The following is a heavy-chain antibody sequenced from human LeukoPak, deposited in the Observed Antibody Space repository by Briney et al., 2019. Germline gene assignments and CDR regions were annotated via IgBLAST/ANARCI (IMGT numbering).Heavy chain of an antibody. Sequence: GGSLTLSCAASGFTFSGYWMSWVRQAPGKGPEWVANIKRDGSEKYYVDSVKGRFTISRDNAKNSLYLEINSLRGEDTGVYYCTRVAGPNDYWGQGALVTVSS. J-gene: IGHJ4*02. CDR3: TRVAGPNDY. CDR2: IKRDGSEK. V-gene: IGHV3-7*05. CDR1: GFTFSGYW.